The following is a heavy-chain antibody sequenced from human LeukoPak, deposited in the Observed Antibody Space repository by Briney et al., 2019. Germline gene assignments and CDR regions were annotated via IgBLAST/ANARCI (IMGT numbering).Heavy chain of an antibody. D-gene: IGHD3-10*02. V-gene: IGHV3-48*03. CDR1: GFTFSSYE. J-gene: IGHJ6*04. CDR3: AELGITMIGGV. Sequence: GGSLRLSCAASGFTFSSYEMNWVRQAPGKGLEWVSYTSGSGSIKYYADSVKGRFTISRDNAKNSLYLQMNSLRADDTAVYYCAELGITMIGGVWGKGTTVTISS. CDR2: TSGSGSIK.